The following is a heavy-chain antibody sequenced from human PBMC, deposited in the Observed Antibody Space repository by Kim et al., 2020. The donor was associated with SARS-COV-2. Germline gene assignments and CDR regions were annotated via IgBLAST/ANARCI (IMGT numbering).Heavy chain of an antibody. Sequence: SETLSLTCTVSGGSISSSSYYWGWIRQPPGKGLEWIGSIYYSGSTYYNPSLKSRVTISVDTSKNQFSLKLSSVTAADTAVYYCARQARRDYDFWSGYYKVAYFQHWGQGTLVTVSS. CDR2: IYYSGST. CDR1: GGSISSSSYY. J-gene: IGHJ1*01. V-gene: IGHV4-39*01. CDR3: ARQARRDYDFWSGYYKVAYFQH. D-gene: IGHD3-3*01.